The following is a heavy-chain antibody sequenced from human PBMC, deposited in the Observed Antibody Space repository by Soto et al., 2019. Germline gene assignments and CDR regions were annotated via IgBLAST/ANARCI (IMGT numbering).Heavy chain of an antibody. CDR1: GYSISNTNW. V-gene: IGHV4-28*01. CDR3: ARLGESSGNHASWFAP. J-gene: IGHJ5*02. Sequence: PSETLSLTCAVSGYSISNTNWWGWIRQPPGKGLEWIGDIYYIGNTYYNPSLKSLVTMSVDTSKNQFSLKLSSVTAVDTAVYYCARLGESSGNHASWFAPWAQGTLVPVSS. CDR2: IYYIGNT. D-gene: IGHD3-10*01.